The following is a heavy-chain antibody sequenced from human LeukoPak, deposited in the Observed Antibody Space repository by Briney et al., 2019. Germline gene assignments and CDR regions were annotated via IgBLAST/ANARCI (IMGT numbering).Heavy chain of an antibody. Sequence: SETLSLTCTVSGCSISSSSYYWGWIPQPPGKGLEWIGSIYYSGSTYYNPSLKSRVTISVDTSKNQFSPKLDSVAGADTAVYYCARRYGDYTIDYWGQGTLVTVSS. CDR1: GCSISSSSYY. CDR2: IYYSGST. J-gene: IGHJ4*02. CDR3: ARRYGDYTIDY. V-gene: IGHV4-39*01. D-gene: IGHD4-17*01.